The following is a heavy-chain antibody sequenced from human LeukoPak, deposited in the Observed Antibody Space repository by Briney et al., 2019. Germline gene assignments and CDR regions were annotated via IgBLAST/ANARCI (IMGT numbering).Heavy chain of an antibody. D-gene: IGHD4-17*01. CDR2: ISSSSSYI. Sequence: GGSLRLSCAASGFTFSSYSMNWVRQAPGKGLEWVSSISSSSSYIYYADSVKGRFTISRDNAKNSLYLQMNSLRAEDTAVYYCARAGGGDNVDEFWFDPWGQGTLVTVSS. CDR3: ARAGGGDNVDEFWFDP. CDR1: GFTFSSYS. V-gene: IGHV3-21*01. J-gene: IGHJ5*02.